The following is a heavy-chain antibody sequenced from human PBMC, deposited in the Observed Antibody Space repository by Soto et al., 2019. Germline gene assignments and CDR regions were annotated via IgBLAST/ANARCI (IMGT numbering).Heavy chain of an antibody. Sequence: WGSLRLSCTVSGFSFNNYGINWVRHSPWKGLEWVSSISKSDYTYYSDSVKGRFTISRDNAKNSVSLQMNTLRVEDTAVYYCAREDSIIIPAVSDFWGLGTLVTVSS. V-gene: IGHV3-21*01. CDR3: AREDSIIIPAVSDF. J-gene: IGHJ4*02. D-gene: IGHD3-22*01. CDR1: GFSFNNYG. CDR2: ISKSDYT.